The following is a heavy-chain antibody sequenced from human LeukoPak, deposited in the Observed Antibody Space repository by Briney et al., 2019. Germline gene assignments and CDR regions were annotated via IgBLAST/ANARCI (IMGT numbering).Heavy chain of an antibody. D-gene: IGHD3-3*01. CDR3: ARGAFWSGYNPFDY. V-gene: IGHV3-30*03. CDR2: TSYDETNK. CDR1: GFTFSNYG. Sequence: SGGSLRLSCGASGFTFSNYGMHWVRQAPGKGLEWVAVTSYDETNKYYADSVKGRFTISRDNSKNTLYLQMNSLRAEDTAVYYCARGAFWSGYNPFDYWGQGTLVTVSS. J-gene: IGHJ4*02.